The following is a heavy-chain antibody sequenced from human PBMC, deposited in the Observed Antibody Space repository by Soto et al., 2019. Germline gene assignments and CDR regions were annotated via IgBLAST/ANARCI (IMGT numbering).Heavy chain of an antibody. Sequence: SCVASEFTFSHYAMNWVRQAPGKGLEWVSSISAKSDRMYLADPVQGRFTISRDNSKDTLFLQMNSLRAEDTAVYYCAKGQLSIGSPLFDSWGQGTQVTVSS. V-gene: IGHV3-23*01. J-gene: IGHJ4*02. CDR1: EFTFSHYA. D-gene: IGHD1-26*01. CDR3: AKGQLSIGSPLFDS. CDR2: ISAKSDRM.